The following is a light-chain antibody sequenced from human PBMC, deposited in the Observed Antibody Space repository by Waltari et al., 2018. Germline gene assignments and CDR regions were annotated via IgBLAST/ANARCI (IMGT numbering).Light chain of an antibody. Sequence: EIVLTQSPGTLSLSPGERATLSCRASQSVSSSYLAWYQQNPGQAPRLLIYVASSRATGIPDRFSGSGSGTDFTLTISRLESEDFAVYYCQQYERSPISFGQGTRLEIK. CDR2: VAS. CDR3: QQYERSPIS. V-gene: IGKV3-20*01. J-gene: IGKJ5*01. CDR1: QSVSSSY.